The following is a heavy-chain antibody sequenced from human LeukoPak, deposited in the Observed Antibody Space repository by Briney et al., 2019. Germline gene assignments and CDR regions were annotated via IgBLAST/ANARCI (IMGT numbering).Heavy chain of an antibody. Sequence: PGRSLRLSCAASGFTFSSYGMHWVRQAPGKGLEWVAVIWYDGSNKYYADSVKGRFTISRDNSKNTLYLQMNSLRAEDTAVYYCAGTVVTPDAFDIWGQGTMVTVSS. D-gene: IGHD4-23*01. CDR3: AGTVVTPDAFDI. V-gene: IGHV3-33*01. CDR2: IWYDGSNK. CDR1: GFTFSSYG. J-gene: IGHJ3*02.